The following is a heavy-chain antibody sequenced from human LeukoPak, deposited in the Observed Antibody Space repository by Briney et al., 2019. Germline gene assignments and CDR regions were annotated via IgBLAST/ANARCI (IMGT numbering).Heavy chain of an antibody. V-gene: IGHV4-30-4*01. D-gene: IGHD4-23*01. CDR2: IYYSGST. CDR3: AAHSDGNSNWFDP. Sequence: SETLSLTCTVSGGSISSGDYSWGWIRQPPGKGLEWIGYIYYSGSTYYNPSLKSRVTISVDTSKNQFSLKLSSVTAADTAVYYCAAHSDGNSNWFDPWGQGTLVTVSS. CDR1: GGSISSGDYS. J-gene: IGHJ5*02.